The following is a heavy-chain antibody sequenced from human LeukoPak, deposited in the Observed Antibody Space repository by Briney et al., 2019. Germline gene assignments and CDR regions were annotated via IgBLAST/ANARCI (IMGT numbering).Heavy chain of an antibody. J-gene: IGHJ5*02. CDR2: IFPLDSDT. CDR1: GYSFTSYW. Sequence: GEPLKISCKGSGYSFTSYWIAWVRQMPGKGLEWMGIIFPLDSDTRYSPSLQGQVTISVDKSISTAYLQWSSLKTSDTAIYYCATVGTTGTRWFDPWGQGTLVTVSS. V-gene: IGHV5-51*01. D-gene: IGHD1-1*01. CDR3: ATVGTTGTRWFDP.